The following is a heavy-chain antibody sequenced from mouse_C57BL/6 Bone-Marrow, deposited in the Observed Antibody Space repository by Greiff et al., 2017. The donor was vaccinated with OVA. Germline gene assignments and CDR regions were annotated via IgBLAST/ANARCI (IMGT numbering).Heavy chain of an antibody. V-gene: IGHV14-4*01. CDR1: GFNIKDDY. CDR2: IDPENGDT. CDR3: TTPYDDAPLYFDV. Sequence: EVQLKESGAELVRPGASVKLSCTASGFNIKDDYMHWVKQRPEQGLEWIGWIDPENGDTEYASKFQGKATITADSSSNTAYLQLSSLTSEDTAVEYCTTPYDDAPLYFDVWGTGTTVTVSS. D-gene: IGHD2-4*01. J-gene: IGHJ1*03.